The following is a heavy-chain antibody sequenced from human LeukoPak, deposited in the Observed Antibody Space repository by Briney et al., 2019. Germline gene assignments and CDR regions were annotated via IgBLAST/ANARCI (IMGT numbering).Heavy chain of an antibody. J-gene: IGHJ4*02. CDR2: ISSSSSYI. CDR3: ASHYDFWSGYAPC. Sequence: GGSLRLSCVASGFTFSSYSMNWVRQAPGKGLEWVSSISSSSSYIYYADSVKGRFTISRDNAKNSLYLQMNSLRAEDTAVYYCASHYDFWSGYAPCWGQGTLVTVSS. D-gene: IGHD3-3*01. V-gene: IGHV3-21*01. CDR1: GFTFSSYS.